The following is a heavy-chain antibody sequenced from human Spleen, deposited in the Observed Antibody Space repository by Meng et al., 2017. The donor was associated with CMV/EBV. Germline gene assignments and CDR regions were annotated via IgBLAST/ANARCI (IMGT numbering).Heavy chain of an antibody. D-gene: IGHD3-3*01. CDR3: ARHRPENLLRILEWLSPFGMDV. J-gene: IGHJ6*02. V-gene: IGHV1-69*05. CDR1: GGTFSSYA. CDR2: IIPIFGTA. Sequence: SVKVSCKASGGTFSSYAISWVRQAPGQGLEWMGGIIPIFGTANYAQKFQGRVTITTDESTATAYMELTRLRSEDTAVYYCARHRPENLLRILEWLSPFGMDVWGQGTTVTVSS.